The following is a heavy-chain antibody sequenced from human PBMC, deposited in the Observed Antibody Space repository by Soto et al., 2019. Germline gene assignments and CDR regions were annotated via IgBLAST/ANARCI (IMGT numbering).Heavy chain of an antibody. CDR3: AIPDLNHFDS. CDR1: GGSISTHY. D-gene: IGHD3-3*01. J-gene: IGHJ4*02. CDR2: IYSSGST. Sequence: PSETLSLTCTVSGGSISTHYWTWIRQPPGKGLDWIGYIYSSGSTNYNPSLKSRVTISIDKSKNQFSLKLTSMNAADTAVYYCAIPDLNHFDSWGQGTLVTVSS. V-gene: IGHV4-59*11.